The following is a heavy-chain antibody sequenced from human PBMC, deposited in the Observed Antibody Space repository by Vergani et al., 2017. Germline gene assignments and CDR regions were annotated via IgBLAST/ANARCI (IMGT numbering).Heavy chain of an antibody. CDR1: GGSFSGYY. Sequence: QVQLQQWGAGLLKPSETLSLTCAVYGGSFSGYYWSWIRQPPGKGLEWIGEINHSGSTNYNPSLKSLVTISVYTSKNQFSLKLRSVTAADTAVYYCARGGSSSWYLPSRRKFDYWGQGTLVTVSS. D-gene: IGHD6-13*01. CDR2: INHSGST. J-gene: IGHJ4*02. CDR3: ARGGSSSWYLPSRRKFDY. V-gene: IGHV4-34*01.